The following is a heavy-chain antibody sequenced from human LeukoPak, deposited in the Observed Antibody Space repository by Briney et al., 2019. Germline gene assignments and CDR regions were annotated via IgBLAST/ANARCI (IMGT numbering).Heavy chain of an antibody. Sequence: ASVKVSCKASGYTFTSYDINWVRQATGQGLEWMGWMNPNSGITGYAQKFQGRVTMTRNTSISTAYMELSSLRSEDTAVYYCAINYYDSSGYFDAFDIWGQGTMVTVSS. CDR2: MNPNSGIT. CDR3: AINYYDSSGYFDAFDI. CDR1: GYTFTSYD. V-gene: IGHV1-8*01. D-gene: IGHD3-22*01. J-gene: IGHJ3*02.